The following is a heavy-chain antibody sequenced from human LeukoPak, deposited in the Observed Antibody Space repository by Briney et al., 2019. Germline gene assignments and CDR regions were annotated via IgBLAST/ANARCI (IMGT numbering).Heavy chain of an antibody. J-gene: IGHJ6*03. D-gene: IGHD6-19*01. CDR1: GYTFITYD. CDR2: MNPNSGNT. CDR3: ARVGYSSGWYLLGRYYYYMDV. V-gene: IGHV1-8*01. Sequence: GASVKVSCKASGYTFITYDINWVRQATGQGLEWMGWMNPNSGNTGYAQKFQGRVTMTRNTSISTAYMELSSLRSEDTAVYYCARVGYSSGWYLLGRYYYYMDVWGKGTTVTISS.